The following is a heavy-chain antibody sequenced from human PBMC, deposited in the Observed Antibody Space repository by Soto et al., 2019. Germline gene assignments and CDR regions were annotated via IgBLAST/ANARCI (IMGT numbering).Heavy chain of an antibody. CDR1: GFTFSSYG. D-gene: IGHD1-7*01. Sequence: GGSLRLSCAASGFTFSSYGMHWVRQAPGKGLEWVAVIWYDGSNKYYADSVKGRFTISSDSSKNTLYLQMNNLRAEDTALYYCAKGRELYIYNHHVMDFWGQGTTVTVSS. CDR3: AKGRELYIYNHHVMDF. V-gene: IGHV3-33*06. CDR2: IWYDGSNK. J-gene: IGHJ6*02.